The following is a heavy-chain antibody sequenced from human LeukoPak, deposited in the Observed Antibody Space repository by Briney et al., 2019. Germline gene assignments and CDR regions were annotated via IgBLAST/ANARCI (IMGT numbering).Heavy chain of an antibody. CDR3: ARAAFADFSKDY. V-gene: IGHV3-30-3*01. D-gene: IGHD4-11*01. CDR1: GFTFSSYA. Sequence: HPGRSLRLSCAASGFTFSSYAMHWVRQAPGKGLEWVAVISYDGSNKYYADSVKGRFTISRDNSKNTLYLQMNSLRAEDTAVYYCARAAFADFSKDYWGQGTLVTVSS. J-gene: IGHJ4*02. CDR2: ISYDGSNK.